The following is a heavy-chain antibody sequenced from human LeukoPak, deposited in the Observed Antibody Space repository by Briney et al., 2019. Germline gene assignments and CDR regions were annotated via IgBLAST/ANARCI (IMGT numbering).Heavy chain of an antibody. CDR1: GFTFSSYA. V-gene: IGHV3-30*04. CDR3: AKEKLPSGYSFLTDY. Sequence: PGGSLRLSCAASGFTFSSYAMHWVRQAPGKGLEWVAVVSHDGPNKYYADSVRGRFTISRDDSKSTLYLQMNSLRAEDTAVYYCAKEKLPSGYSFLTDYWGQGTLVTVSS. J-gene: IGHJ4*02. D-gene: IGHD5-18*01. CDR2: VSHDGPNK.